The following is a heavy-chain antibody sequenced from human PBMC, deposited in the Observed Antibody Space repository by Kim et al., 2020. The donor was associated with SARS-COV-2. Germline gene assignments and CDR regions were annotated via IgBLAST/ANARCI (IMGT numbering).Heavy chain of an antibody. V-gene: IGHV3-66*01. Sequence: GGSLRLSCEASGLTENVNSNYMSWVGQAPGQGLEWVSVFYADGMTYYEDSVKGRFNISRDISNNRQALQMNRLRVDDTAVYYWAEATGYWDQGTVVTV. CDR1: GLTENVNSNY. J-gene: IGHJ4*02. CDR2: FYADGMT. D-gene: IGHD5-12*01. CDR3: AEATGY.